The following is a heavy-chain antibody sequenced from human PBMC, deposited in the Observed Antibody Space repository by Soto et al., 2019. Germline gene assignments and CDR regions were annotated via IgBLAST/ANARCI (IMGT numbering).Heavy chain of an antibody. V-gene: IGHV4-31*03. CDR3: ARSSTSANYFDY. CDR2: IYYSGST. J-gene: IGHJ4*02. CDR1: GGSISSGGCY. D-gene: IGHD2-2*01. Sequence: QVQLQESGPGLVKPSQTLSLTCTVSGGSISSGGCYWSWIRQHPGKSLEWIGYIYYSGSTYYNPSLESRVTITVDTSKNQFSRKLSSVTAADTVVYSCARSSTSANYFDYWGQGTLVTVSS.